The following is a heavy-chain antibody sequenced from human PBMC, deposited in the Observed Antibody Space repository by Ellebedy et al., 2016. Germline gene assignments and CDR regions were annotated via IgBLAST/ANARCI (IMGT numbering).Heavy chain of an antibody. CDR3: AKTYNPGFGATTCAY. D-gene: IGHD1-26*01. V-gene: IGHV3-30*18. Sequence: GGSLRLSXAASGFTFRDYGMHWVRQAPGKGLEWVAVISYDGSYQYYADSVKGRFTISRDNSKNTLYLQMNSLRAEDTAVYYCAKTYNPGFGATTCAYWGQGTLATVSS. CDR1: GFTFRDYG. J-gene: IGHJ4*02. CDR2: ISYDGSYQ.